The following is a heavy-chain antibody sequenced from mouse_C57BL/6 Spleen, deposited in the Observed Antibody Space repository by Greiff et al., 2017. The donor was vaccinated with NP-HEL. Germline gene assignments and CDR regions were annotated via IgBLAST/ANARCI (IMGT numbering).Heavy chain of an antibody. CDR2: ISSGGSYT. V-gene: IGHV5-6*01. CDR3: ARSYDYFDY. D-gene: IGHD1-1*01. CDR1: GFTFSSYG. J-gene: IGHJ2*01. Sequence: EVQVVESGGDLVKPGGSLKLSCAASGFTFSSYGMSWVRQTPDKRLEWVATISSGGSYTYYPDSVKGRFTISRDNAKNTLYLQMSSLKSEDTAMYYCARSYDYFDYWGQGTTLTVSS.